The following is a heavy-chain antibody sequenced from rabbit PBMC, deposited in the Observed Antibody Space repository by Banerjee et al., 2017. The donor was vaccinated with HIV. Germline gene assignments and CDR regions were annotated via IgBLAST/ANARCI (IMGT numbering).Heavy chain of an antibody. V-gene: IGHV1S45*01. D-gene: IGHD8-1*01. CDR1: GFSFSSGYD. Sequence: QEQLVESGGGLVKPGTSLTLTCTASGFSFSSGYDMSWVRQAPWKGLEWITLIVGGSNGSTHYASWAKGRFTISKTSSTTVTLRMTSLTAADTATYFCARGSSVGSTYYDGMDLWGPGHPGHRL. CDR2: IVGGSNGST. CDR3: ARGSSVGSTYYDGMDL. J-gene: IGHJ6*01.